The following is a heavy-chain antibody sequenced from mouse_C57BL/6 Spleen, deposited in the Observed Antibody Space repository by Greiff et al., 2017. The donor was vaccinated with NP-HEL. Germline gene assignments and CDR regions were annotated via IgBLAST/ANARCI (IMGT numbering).Heavy chain of an antibody. V-gene: IGHV1-61*01. CDR1: GYTFTSYW. J-gene: IGHJ1*03. Sequence: QVQLQQPGAELVRPGSSVKLSCKASGYTFTSYWMDWVKQRPGQGLEWIGNIYPSDSETHYNQKFKDKATLTVDKSSSTAYMQLSSLTSEDSAVYYCAREWLPSYWYFDVWGTGTTVSVSS. D-gene: IGHD2-2*01. CDR2: IYPSDSET. CDR3: AREWLPSYWYFDV.